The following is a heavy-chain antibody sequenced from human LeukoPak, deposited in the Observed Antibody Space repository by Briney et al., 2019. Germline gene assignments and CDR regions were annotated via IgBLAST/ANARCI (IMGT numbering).Heavy chain of an antibody. D-gene: IGHD3-16*01. V-gene: IGHV4-4*07. J-gene: IGHJ4*02. CDR1: GGSIGSHS. Sequence: SETLSLTCTVSGGSIGSHSWSWIRQPAGKGLEWIGRIFTSGSTYYNPSLKSRVIMSVDTSKNQFSLKLRSVTAADTAVYYCAREGGGFDYWGQGTLVTVSS. CDR2: IFTSGST. CDR3: AREGGGFDY.